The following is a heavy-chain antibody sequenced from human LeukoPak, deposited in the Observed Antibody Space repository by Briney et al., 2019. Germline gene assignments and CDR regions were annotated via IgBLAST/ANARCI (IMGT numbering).Heavy chain of an antibody. CDR1: GITVSRYW. D-gene: IGHD3-22*01. Sequence: KTGGSLRLSCAASGITVSRYWMSWVRQAPGKGLEWVSNISSGGGTIYYADSVKGRFTISRDNAKNSLYLQMNSLRAEDTAVYYCASEAYYYDSSGYYFPGGFDYWGQGTLVTVSS. V-gene: IGHV3-11*01. J-gene: IGHJ4*02. CDR3: ASEAYYYDSSGYYFPGGFDY. CDR2: ISSGGGTI.